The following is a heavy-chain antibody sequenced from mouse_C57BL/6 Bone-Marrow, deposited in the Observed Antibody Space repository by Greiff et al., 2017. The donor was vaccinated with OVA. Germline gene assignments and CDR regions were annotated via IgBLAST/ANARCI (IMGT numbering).Heavy chain of an antibody. CDR1: GYAFSSSW. V-gene: IGHV1-82*01. D-gene: IGHD6-1*01. CDR2: IYPGDGDT. Sequence: VQLQQSGPELVKPGASVKISCKASGYAFSSSWMNWVKQRPGKGLEWIGRIYPGDGDTNYNGKFKGKATLTADKSSSTAYMQLSSLTSEDSAVYFCAPLYYAMDYWGQGTSVTVSS. CDR3: APLYYAMDY. J-gene: IGHJ4*01.